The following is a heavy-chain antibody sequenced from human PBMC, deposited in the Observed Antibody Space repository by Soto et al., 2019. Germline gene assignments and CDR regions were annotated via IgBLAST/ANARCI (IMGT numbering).Heavy chain of an antibody. J-gene: IGHJ5*02. V-gene: IGHV1-2*02. D-gene: IGHD3-3*01. Sequence: ASVKVSCKASGYTFTGYYMHWVRQAPGQGLEWMGWINPNSGGTNYAQKFQGRVTMTRDTSISTAYMELSRLRSDDTAVYYCARPYYDFWSGYYAGNNWFDPWGQGTQVTVSS. CDR3: ARPYYDFWSGYYAGNNWFDP. CDR2: INPNSGGT. CDR1: GYTFTGYY.